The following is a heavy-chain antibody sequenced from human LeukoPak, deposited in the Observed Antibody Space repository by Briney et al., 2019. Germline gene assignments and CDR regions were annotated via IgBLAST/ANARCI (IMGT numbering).Heavy chain of an antibody. CDR3: AISGRGYYDSSGYYSTLFDY. J-gene: IGHJ4*02. CDR1: GGSISSSSYY. Sequence: PSETLSLTCAVSGGSISSSSYYWGWIRQPPGKGLEWIGSIYYSGSTYYDPSLKSRVTISVDTSKNQFSLKLSSVTAADTAVYYCAISGRGYYDSSGYYSTLFDYWGQGTLVTVSS. D-gene: IGHD3-22*01. V-gene: IGHV4-39*07. CDR2: IYYSGST.